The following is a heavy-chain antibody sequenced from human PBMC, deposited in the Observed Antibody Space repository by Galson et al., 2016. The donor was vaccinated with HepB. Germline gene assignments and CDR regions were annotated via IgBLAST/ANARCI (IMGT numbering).Heavy chain of an antibody. V-gene: IGHV1-18*01. Sequence: SVKVSCKASGYTFTSYGISWVRQAPGQGLEWMGWISTYNDNANFAKKLQDRITMTTDTSTATAYMELRSLRSDDTAVYYCARALQYCSSTSCPVGYWGQGTLVTV. CDR3: ARALQYCSSTSCPVGY. J-gene: IGHJ4*02. CDR2: ISTYNDNA. D-gene: IGHD2-2*01. CDR1: GYTFTSYG.